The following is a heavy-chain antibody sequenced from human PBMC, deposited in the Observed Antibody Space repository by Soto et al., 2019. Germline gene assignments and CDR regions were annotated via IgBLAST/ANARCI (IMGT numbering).Heavy chain of an antibody. J-gene: IGHJ5*02. CDR1: GYTFTSYD. V-gene: IGHV1-8*01. CDR3: ARVQSNHRWANWFDP. Sequence: QVQLVQSGAEVKKPGASVKVSCKASGYTFTSYDINWVRQATGQGLEWIGWMNPNSGNTGYAQKFQGRVTMTRNTSISTAYMELSSLRSEDTAVYYCARVQSNHRWANWFDPWGQGTLVTVSS. CDR2: MNPNSGNT. D-gene: IGHD4-4*01.